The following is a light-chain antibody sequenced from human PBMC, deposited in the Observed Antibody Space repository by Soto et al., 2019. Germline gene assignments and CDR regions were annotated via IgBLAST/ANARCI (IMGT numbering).Light chain of an antibody. V-gene: IGLV2-8*01. Sequence: QSVLTQPPSASGSPGQSVTISCTGTSSDVGGYDYVSWYQQQSGKAPKLIIDEVTNRPSGVPDRFSGSKSGNTASLTVSGLQAEDEDDYYCSSYAGISNVTFGAGTKLTVL. CDR3: SSYAGISNVT. CDR2: EVT. CDR1: SSDVGGYDY. J-gene: IGLJ2*01.